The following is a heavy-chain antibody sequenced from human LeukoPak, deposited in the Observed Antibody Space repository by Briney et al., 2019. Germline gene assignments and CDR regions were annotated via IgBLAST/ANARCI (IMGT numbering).Heavy chain of an antibody. CDR2: ISASGAST. D-gene: IGHD2-21*02. V-gene: IGHV3-23*01. Sequence: PGGSLRLSCAASGFTFANYAMSWVRQAPGKGLEWVSAISASGASTHYADSVKGRFTISRDNSKNTLYLQMNSLRAEDTAVYYCARDRGAGGDWPIADYYYYGMDVWGQGTTVTVSS. J-gene: IGHJ6*02. CDR3: ARDRGAGGDWPIADYYYYGMDV. CDR1: GFTFANYA.